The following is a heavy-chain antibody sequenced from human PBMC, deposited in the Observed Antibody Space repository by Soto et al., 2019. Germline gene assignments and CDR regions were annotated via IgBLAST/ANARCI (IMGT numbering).Heavy chain of an antibody. CDR1: GGAFSSSG. J-gene: IGHJ3*01. CDR3: ARSRPQGLDFPGVIPGDALDV. V-gene: IGHV1-69*01. D-gene: IGHD7-27*01. Sequence: QVQLVQSGAEMKKPGSSVRVSCKASGGAFSSSGISWVRQAPGQGLEWMAGVIPIFGTTKNAPKFQGRVTVSADESTSTAYMELSSLRSEDTAVYFCARSRPQGLDFPGVIPGDALDVWGQGTLVTVSS. CDR2: VIPIFGTT.